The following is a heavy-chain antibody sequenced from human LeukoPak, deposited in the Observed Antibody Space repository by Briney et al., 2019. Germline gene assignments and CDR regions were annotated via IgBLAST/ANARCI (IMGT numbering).Heavy chain of an antibody. CDR2: ISGSGDTT. D-gene: IGHD6-19*01. CDR1: GFTFRNYA. Sequence: GGSLRLSCAASGFTFRNYAMSWVRQAPGKGLEWVSGISGSGDTTYYADSEKGRFTISRDNSRNTLFLQMNSLRVEDTAVYFCARESFRALAGYLDYWGQGSLVIVSS. CDR3: ARESFRALAGYLDY. V-gene: IGHV3-23*01. J-gene: IGHJ4*02.